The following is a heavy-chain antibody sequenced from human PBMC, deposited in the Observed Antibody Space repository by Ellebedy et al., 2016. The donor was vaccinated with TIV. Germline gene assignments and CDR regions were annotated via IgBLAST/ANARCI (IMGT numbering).Heavy chain of an antibody. D-gene: IGHD4-17*01. CDR1: GFTFSAYS. Sequence: GGSLRLSCAVSGFTFSAYSMNWVRQAPGKGLEWVSYISTGSSTIYYADSVKGRFTISRDNAKNSLYLQMNSLRAEDTAVYYCARDASVYGDSVYWYFDLWGRGTLVGDSS. V-gene: IGHV3-48*04. J-gene: IGHJ2*01. CDR2: ISTGSSTI. CDR3: ARDASVYGDSVYWYFDL.